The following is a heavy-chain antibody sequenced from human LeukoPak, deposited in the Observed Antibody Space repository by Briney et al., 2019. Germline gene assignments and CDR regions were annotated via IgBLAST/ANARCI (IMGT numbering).Heavy chain of an antibody. J-gene: IGHJ4*02. V-gene: IGHV4-34*01. Sequence: SETLSLTCAVYGRSFSGYYWSWIRQPPGKGLEWIGEINHSGSTNYNPSLKSRVTISVDTSKNQFSLKLSSVTAADTAVYYCAGGYYYVSGRPFDYGGQGTLVTVSS. CDR2: INHSGST. CDR1: GRSFSGYY. CDR3: AGGYYYVSGRPFDY. D-gene: IGHD3-10*01.